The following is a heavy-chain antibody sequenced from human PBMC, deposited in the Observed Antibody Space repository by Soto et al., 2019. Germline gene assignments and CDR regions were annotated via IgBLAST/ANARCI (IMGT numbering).Heavy chain of an antibody. Sequence: SETLSLTCTVSGGSVRSDSFYWSWIRQPPGKGLEWIAFIYHSGSTNYNPSLNSRVTISVDTSKNRFSLRLSSVTAADTAVYYCARDSRVPTWGQGTLVTVSS. CDR2: IYHSGST. J-gene: IGHJ5*02. CDR3: ARDSRVPT. CDR1: GGSVRSDSFY. V-gene: IGHV4-61*01.